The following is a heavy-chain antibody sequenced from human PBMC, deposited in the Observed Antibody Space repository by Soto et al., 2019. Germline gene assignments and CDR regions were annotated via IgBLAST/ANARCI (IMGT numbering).Heavy chain of an antibody. J-gene: IGHJ3*02. Sequence: SVKVSCKASGYTFTSYAMHWVRQAPGQRLEWMGWINAGNGNTKYSQKFQGRVTITRDTSASTAYMELSSLRSEDTAVYYCATRGVSSGYYYDNDAFDIWGQGTMVTVSS. V-gene: IGHV1-3*01. CDR3: ATRGVSSGYYYDNDAFDI. CDR2: INAGNGNT. CDR1: GYTFTSYA. D-gene: IGHD3-22*01.